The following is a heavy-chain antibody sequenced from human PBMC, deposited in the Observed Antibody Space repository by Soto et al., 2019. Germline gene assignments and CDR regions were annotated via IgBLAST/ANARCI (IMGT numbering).Heavy chain of an antibody. Sequence: QVQLVQSGAEVKKPGSSVKVSCKASGGTFSSYAISWVRQAPGQGLEWMGGIIPIFGTANYAQKFQGGVTITADESTSTAYMELSSLRSEDTAVYYCARSSSLGYCSGGSCSRSYYYYGMDVWGQGTTVTVSS. CDR2: IIPIFGTA. D-gene: IGHD2-15*01. CDR1: GGTFSSYA. V-gene: IGHV1-69*01. CDR3: ARSSSLGYCSGGSCSRSYYYYGMDV. J-gene: IGHJ6*02.